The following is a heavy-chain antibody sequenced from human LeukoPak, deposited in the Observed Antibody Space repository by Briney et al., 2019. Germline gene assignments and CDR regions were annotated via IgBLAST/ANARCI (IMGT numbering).Heavy chain of an antibody. CDR2: INPSGGST. CDR1: GYTXTSYY. Sequence: ASVKVSCKASGYTXTSYYMHWVRQAPGQGLEWMGIINPSGGSTSYAQKFQGRVTMTRDTSTSTVYMELSSLRSEDTAVYHCARGTLTDDSFDYWGQGILVTVSS. CDR3: ARGTLTDDSFDY. D-gene: IGHD4/OR15-4a*01. V-gene: IGHV1-46*01. J-gene: IGHJ4*02.